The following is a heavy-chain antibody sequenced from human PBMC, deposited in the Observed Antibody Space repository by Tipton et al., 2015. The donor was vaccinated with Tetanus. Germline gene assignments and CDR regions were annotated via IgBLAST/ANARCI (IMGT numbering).Heavy chain of an antibody. CDR1: GGSISSGGYY. CDR2: SHYSGST. D-gene: IGHD3-3*01. Sequence: TLSLTCTVSGGSISSGGYYWSWIRQHPGKGLEWIGYSHYSGSTNYNPSLKSRVAMSVDTSKNQLSLRLNSVTSADTAVYYCARTSGYMYSDCWGQGTLVTVSS. CDR3: ARTSGYMYSDC. V-gene: IGHV4-61*08. J-gene: IGHJ4*02.